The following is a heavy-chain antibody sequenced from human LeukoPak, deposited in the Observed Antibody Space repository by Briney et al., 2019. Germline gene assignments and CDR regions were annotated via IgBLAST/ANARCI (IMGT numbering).Heavy chain of an antibody. CDR1: GSTFSSHW. CDR3: ARALVGDGYNYGY. Sequence: GGSLRLSCAASGSTFSSHWMSWVRQAPGKGLEWVANIKKDGSEKYYVDAVKGRFTISRDNAKNTLYLQMNSLRAEDTAVYYCARALVGDGYNYGYWGQGTLVTVSS. V-gene: IGHV3-7*01. CDR2: IKKDGSEK. J-gene: IGHJ4*02. D-gene: IGHD5-24*01.